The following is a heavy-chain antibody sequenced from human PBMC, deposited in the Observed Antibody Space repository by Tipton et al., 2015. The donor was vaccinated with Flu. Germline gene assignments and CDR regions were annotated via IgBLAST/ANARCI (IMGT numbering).Heavy chain of an antibody. J-gene: IGHJ2*01. CDR2: IYASGST. Sequence: TLSLTCTVSGGSISSGTYYWSWIRQPSGTGLEWIGRIYASGSTNYNPSLKSRVTISVNTSKNQFSLKLSSVTAADTAVYYCAPFPQVFTFDGSDYNPKFAYFELWGRCILVTVSS. V-gene: IGHV4-61*02. CDR3: APFPQVFTFDGSDYNPKFAYFEL. CDR1: GGSISSGTYY. D-gene: IGHD3-22*01.